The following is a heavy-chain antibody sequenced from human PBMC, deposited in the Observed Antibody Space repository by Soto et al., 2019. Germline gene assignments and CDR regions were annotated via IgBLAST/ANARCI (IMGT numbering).Heavy chain of an antibody. D-gene: IGHD1-26*01. V-gene: IGHV1-18*04. J-gene: IGHJ3*02. CDR3: ARDGRRIVRRTRSDAFDI. CDR1: GYTFTSYG. Sequence: ALVKVSCKASGYTFTSYGISWVRQAPGQGLEWMGWISAYNGNTNYAQKLQGRVTMTTDTSTSTAYMELRSLRSDDTAVYDCARDGRRIVRRTRSDAFDIWGQGTMVTVSS. CDR2: ISAYNGNT.